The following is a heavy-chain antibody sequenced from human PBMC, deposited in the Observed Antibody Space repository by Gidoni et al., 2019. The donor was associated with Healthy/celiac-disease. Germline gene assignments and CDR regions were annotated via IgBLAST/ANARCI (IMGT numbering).Heavy chain of an antibody. V-gene: IGHV1-69*09. Sequence: QVQLVQSGAEVKKPGSSVKVSCKASAGTFSSYAISWVRQAPGQGLEWMGRIIPILGIANYAQKFQGRVTITADKSTSTAYMELSSLRSEDTAVYYCAREPVGGLVGASASFDYWGQGTLVTVSS. CDR3: AREPVGGLVGASASFDY. J-gene: IGHJ4*02. CDR2: IIPILGIA. CDR1: AGTFSSYA. D-gene: IGHD1-26*01.